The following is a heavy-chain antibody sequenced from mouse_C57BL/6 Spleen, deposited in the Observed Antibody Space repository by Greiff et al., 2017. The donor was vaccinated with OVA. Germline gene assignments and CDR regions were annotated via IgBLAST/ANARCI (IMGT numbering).Heavy chain of an antibody. V-gene: IGHV1-26*01. CDR1: GYTFTDYY. CDR2: INPNNGGT. D-gene: IGHD2-3*01. CDR3: ARSQLYDSAWFAY. Sequence: EVQLQQSGPELVKPGASVKISCKASGYTFTDYYMNWVKQSHGKSLEWIGDINPNNGGTSYNQKFKGKATLTVDKSSSTAYMELRSLTSEDSAVYYCARSQLYDSAWFAYWGQGTLVTVSA. J-gene: IGHJ3*01.